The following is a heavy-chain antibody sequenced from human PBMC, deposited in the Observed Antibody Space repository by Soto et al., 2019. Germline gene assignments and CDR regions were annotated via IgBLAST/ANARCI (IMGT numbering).Heavy chain of an antibody. J-gene: IGHJ4*02. CDR1: GGSISSGGYY. CDR3: ARDQGYYDSRGSFDY. Sequence: SETLSLTCTVSGGSISSGGYYWSWIRQHPGKGLEWIGYIYYSGSTYYNPSLKSRVTISVDTSKNQFSLKLSSVTAADTAVYYCARDQGYYDSRGSFDYWGQGTLVTVSS. V-gene: IGHV4-31*03. D-gene: IGHD3-22*01. CDR2: IYYSGST.